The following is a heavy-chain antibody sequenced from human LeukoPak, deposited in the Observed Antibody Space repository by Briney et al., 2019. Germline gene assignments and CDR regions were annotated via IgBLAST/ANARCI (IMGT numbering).Heavy chain of an antibody. J-gene: IGHJ5*02. Sequence: SETLSLTCTVSGGSFSSYYWSWIRQPPGKGLEWIGYIYYSGSTDYNPSLKSRVTISVETSKNQFSLNLSSVTAADTAVYYCARERWGEAWFDPWGQGTLVTVSS. V-gene: IGHV4-59*01. D-gene: IGHD3-10*01. CDR1: GGSFSSYY. CDR2: IYYSGST. CDR3: ARERWGEAWFDP.